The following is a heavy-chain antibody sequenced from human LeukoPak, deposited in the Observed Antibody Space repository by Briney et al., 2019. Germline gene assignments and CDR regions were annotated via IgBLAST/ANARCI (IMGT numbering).Heavy chain of an antibody. D-gene: IGHD2-2*01. CDR2: IRYDGSNK. CDR3: AKVDCSSTSCYGAGDYMDV. J-gene: IGHJ6*03. CDR1: GFTFGSYG. V-gene: IGHV3-30*02. Sequence: GGSLRLSWAASGFTFGSYGMHWVRQAPGKGLEWVAFIRYDGSNKYYADSVKGRFTISRDNSKNTLYLQMNSLRAEDTAVYYCAKVDCSSTSCYGAGDYMDVWGKGTTVTVSS.